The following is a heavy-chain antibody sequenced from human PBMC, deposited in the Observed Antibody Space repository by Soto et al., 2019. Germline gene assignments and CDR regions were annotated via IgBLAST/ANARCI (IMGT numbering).Heavy chain of an antibody. CDR2: ISGSGGST. CDR1: GFTFSSYA. V-gene: IGHV3-23*01. CDR3: AKTRAVLGELAH. D-gene: IGHD1-26*01. J-gene: IGHJ4*02. Sequence: EVQLLESGGGLVQPGGSLRLSCAASGFTFSSYAMSWVRQAPGKGLEWVSAISGSGGSTYYTDSVKGRFTISRDNSKNTLYLQMNSLRAEDTAVYYCAKTRAVLGELAHWGQGTLVTVSS.